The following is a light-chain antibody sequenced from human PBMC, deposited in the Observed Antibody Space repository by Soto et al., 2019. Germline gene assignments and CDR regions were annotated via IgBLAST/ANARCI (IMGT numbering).Light chain of an antibody. Sequence: EIVMTQSPATLSVSPGERATLSCRASQSVSSNLAWYQQKPGQAPRLLIYGASTRATGIPARFSGSGSGTEFTLTISSLQSGDFGVYYCQQYNNWPALTFGGGTKVDIK. J-gene: IGKJ4*01. V-gene: IGKV3-15*01. CDR1: QSVSSN. CDR2: GAS. CDR3: QQYNNWPALT.